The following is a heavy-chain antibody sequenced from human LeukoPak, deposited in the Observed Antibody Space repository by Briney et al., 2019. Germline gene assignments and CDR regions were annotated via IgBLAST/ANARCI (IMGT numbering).Heavy chain of an antibody. Sequence: VASVKVSCKASGYTFTSYAMHWVRQAPGQRLEWMGWINAGNGNTKYSQKFQGRVTITRDTSASTAYMELSSLRSEDTAVYYCARDLFGVVRGVILPFGYWGQGTLVTVSS. CDR3: ARDLFGVVRGVILPFGY. CDR1: GYTFTSYA. D-gene: IGHD3-10*01. CDR2: INAGNGNT. J-gene: IGHJ4*02. V-gene: IGHV1-3*01.